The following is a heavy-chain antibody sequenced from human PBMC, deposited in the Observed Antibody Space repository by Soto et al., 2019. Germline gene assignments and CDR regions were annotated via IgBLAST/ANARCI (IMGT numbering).Heavy chain of an antibody. V-gene: IGHV3-23*01. Sequence: GGSLRLSCAASGFTFSSYATFSSYAMSWVRQAPGKGLEWVSAISGSSGNTYYADSVKGRFTISRDNSKNTLYLQMNSLRADDTAVYYCAKDPGLWGTAVLGVFDYWGQGTLVTVSS. J-gene: IGHJ4*02. CDR1: GFTFSSYATFSSYA. CDR2: ISGSSGNT. D-gene: IGHD6-19*01. CDR3: AKDPGLWGTAVLGVFDY.